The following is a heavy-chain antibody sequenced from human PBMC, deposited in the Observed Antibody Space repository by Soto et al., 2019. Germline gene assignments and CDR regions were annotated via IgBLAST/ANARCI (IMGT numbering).Heavy chain of an antibody. CDR3: ARGGSITIFGVVIFDY. J-gene: IGHJ4*02. D-gene: IGHD3-3*01. V-gene: IGHV4-30-4*01. CDR2: IYYSGST. CDR1: GGSISSGDYY. Sequence: KPSETLSLTCTVSGGSISSGDYYWSWIRQPPGKGLGWIGYIYYSGSTYYNPSLKSRVTISVDTSKNQFSLKLSSVTAADTAVYYCARGGSITIFGVVIFDYWGQGTLVTVSS.